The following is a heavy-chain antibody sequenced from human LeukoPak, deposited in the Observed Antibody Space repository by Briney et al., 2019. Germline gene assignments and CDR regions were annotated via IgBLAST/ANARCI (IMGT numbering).Heavy chain of an antibody. V-gene: IGHV3-15*01. Sequence: GGSLRLSGAASGFTFSNAWMSWVRQAPGKGLEWVGRIKSKTEGGTTDYAAPVKGRFTISRDYSKNTLYLQMNSLKTDDTAVYYCTTISLLWFGESTFDYWGQGTLVTVSS. CDR1: GFTFSNAW. CDR3: TTISLLWFGESTFDY. D-gene: IGHD3-10*01. J-gene: IGHJ4*02. CDR2: IKSKTEGGTT.